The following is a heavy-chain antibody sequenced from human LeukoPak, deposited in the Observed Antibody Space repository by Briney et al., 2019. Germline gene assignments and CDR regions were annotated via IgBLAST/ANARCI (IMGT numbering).Heavy chain of an antibody. V-gene: IGHV3-49*03. D-gene: IGHD2-15*01. Sequence: PGRSLRLSCTASGFTFGDYAMSWFRQAPGKGLEWVGFIRSKAYGGTTEYAASVKGRFTISRDDSKSIAYLQMNSLKTEDTAVYYCTRVRVAAMTRTPYGMDVWGQGTTVTVSS. CDR1: GFTFGDYA. J-gene: IGHJ6*02. CDR3: TRVRVAAMTRTPYGMDV. CDR2: IRSKAYGGTT.